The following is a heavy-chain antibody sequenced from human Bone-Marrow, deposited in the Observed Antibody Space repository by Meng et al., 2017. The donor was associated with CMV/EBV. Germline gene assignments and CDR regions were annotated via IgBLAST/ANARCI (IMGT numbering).Heavy chain of an antibody. CDR3: ARVLGIGYQLLYRHGGVDY. Sequence: SETLSLTCTVSGGSISSSSYYWGWIRQPPGKGLEWIGSIYYSGSTYYNPSLKSRVTISVDTSKNQFSLKLSSVTAADTAVYYCARVLGIGYQLLYRHGGVDYWGQGTLVTVSS. D-gene: IGHD2-2*02. V-gene: IGHV4-39*07. CDR1: GGSISSSSYY. CDR2: IYYSGST. J-gene: IGHJ4*02.